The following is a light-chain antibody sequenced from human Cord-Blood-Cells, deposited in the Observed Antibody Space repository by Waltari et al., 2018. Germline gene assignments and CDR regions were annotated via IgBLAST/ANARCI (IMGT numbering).Light chain of an antibody. CDR1: NLGSKN. J-gene: IGLJ2*01. CDR3: QVWDSSTVV. Sequence: SYELTQPLSVSVALGQTARLTCGGNNLGSKNVHWYQQKPGQAPVLVIYRDSDRPSGIPERFSGSNSGNTATLTISRAQAGDEADYYCQVWDSSTVVFGGETKLTVL. CDR2: RDS. V-gene: IGLV3-9*01.